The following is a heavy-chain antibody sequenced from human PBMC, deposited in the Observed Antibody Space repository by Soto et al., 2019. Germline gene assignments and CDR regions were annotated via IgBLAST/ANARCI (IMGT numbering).Heavy chain of an antibody. Sequence: PGGSLRLSCAASGFNFSSYGMHWVRQAPGKGLEWVAVISYDGSNKYYADSVKGRFTISRDNSKNIVYLQMNSLRGEDTAIYYCAKGNLFDVSSGSDYWGQGTLVTVSS. CDR3: AKGNLFDVSSGSDY. J-gene: IGHJ4*02. V-gene: IGHV3-30*18. CDR2: ISYDGSNK. CDR1: GFNFSSYG. D-gene: IGHD3-3*01.